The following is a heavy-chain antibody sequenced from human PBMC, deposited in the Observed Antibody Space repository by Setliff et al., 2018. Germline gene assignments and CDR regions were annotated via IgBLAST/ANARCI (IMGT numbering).Heavy chain of an antibody. V-gene: IGHV5-51*01. CDR2: IYPGDSHT. J-gene: IGHJ4*02. D-gene: IGHD5-18*01. CDR1: GYSFSNFW. CDR3: ARRDPSVDTAMVYFDY. Sequence: PGESLKISCKGSGYSFSNFWIGWVRQMPGKGLEWMGIIYPGDSHTRYSPSFQGQVTMSADKSINTAYLQWSNLKASDTAIYYCARRDPSVDTAMVYFDYWGQGTLVTVSS.